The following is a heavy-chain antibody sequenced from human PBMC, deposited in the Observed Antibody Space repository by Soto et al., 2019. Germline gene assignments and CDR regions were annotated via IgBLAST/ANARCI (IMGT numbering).Heavy chain of an antibody. Sequence: PGGSLRLSFAASGFTFSSYAMSWVRQAPGKGLEWVASISCSGGSTYYAYSVKGRFTISIDNSKNTLYLQMNSLIAEDTAVYYCAKDDSDYGEYEDVLRTYYYRXDVWGQGPTVTXS. CDR2: ISCSGGST. CDR1: GFTFSSYA. CDR3: AKDDSDYGEYEDVLRTYYYRXDV. V-gene: IGHV3-23*01. J-gene: IGHJ6*02. D-gene: IGHD4-17*01.